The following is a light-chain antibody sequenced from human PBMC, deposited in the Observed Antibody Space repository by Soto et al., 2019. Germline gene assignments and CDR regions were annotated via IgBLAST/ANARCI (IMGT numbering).Light chain of an antibody. J-gene: IGLJ2*01. Sequence: QSVLTQPPSVSGAPGQRVTISCTGSSSNIGAGYDVHWYQQLPGTAPKLLIYGNSNRPSVVPDRFSGSKSGTSASLAITGLQAEDEADYYCQSYDSRLSAYVVFGGGTKLTVL. CDR2: GNS. V-gene: IGLV1-40*01. CDR3: QSYDSRLSAYVV. CDR1: SSNIGAGYD.